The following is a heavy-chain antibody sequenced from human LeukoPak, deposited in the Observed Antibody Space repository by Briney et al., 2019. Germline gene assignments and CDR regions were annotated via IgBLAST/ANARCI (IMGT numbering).Heavy chain of an antibody. CDR2: INHSGST. Sequence: SETLSLTCAVYGGSFSGYYWSWIRQPPGKGLEWIGEINHSGSTNYNPSPKSRVTISVDTSKDQFSLKLSSVTAADTAVYYCARVRGGVVVPAAMHYYYGMVVWGKGTTVTVSS. D-gene: IGHD2-2*01. CDR1: GGSFSGYY. J-gene: IGHJ6*04. CDR3: ARVRGGVVVPAAMHYYYGMVV. V-gene: IGHV4-34*01.